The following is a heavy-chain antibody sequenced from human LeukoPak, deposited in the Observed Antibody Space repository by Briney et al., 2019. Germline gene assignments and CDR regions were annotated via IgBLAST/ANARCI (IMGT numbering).Heavy chain of an antibody. Sequence: ASVKVSCKASGYTFTSYDFNWLRQATGQGPEWMGWMNPNSGATGYAQKFQSRITMTRSASINTAYMELSSLRSEDTAVYYCATAGSGTTYYYDSSGYSKYFQHWGQGTLVTVSS. D-gene: IGHD3-22*01. J-gene: IGHJ1*01. CDR1: GYTFTSYD. CDR2: MNPNSGAT. CDR3: ATAGSGTTYYYDSSGYSKYFQH. V-gene: IGHV1-8*01.